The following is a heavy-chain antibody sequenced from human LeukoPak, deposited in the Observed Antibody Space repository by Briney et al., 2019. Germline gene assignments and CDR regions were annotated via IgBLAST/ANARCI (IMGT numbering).Heavy chain of an antibody. CDR2: INPNSGGT. CDR1: GYTFTGYY. Sequence: ASVKVSCKASGYTFTGYYMHWVRQAPGQGLEWMGWINPNSGGTNYAQRFQGRVTMTRDTSISTAYMELSRLRSDDTAVYYCARAQGGIVVVPAAAFDYWGQGTLVTVSS. D-gene: IGHD2-2*01. V-gene: IGHV1-2*02. CDR3: ARAQGGIVVVPAAAFDY. J-gene: IGHJ4*02.